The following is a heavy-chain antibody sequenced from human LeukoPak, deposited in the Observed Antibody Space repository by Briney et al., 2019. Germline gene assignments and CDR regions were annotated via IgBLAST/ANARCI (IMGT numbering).Heavy chain of an antibody. CDR3: ARAELLWFGELAMVPFDY. D-gene: IGHD3-10*01. CDR2: INSDESST. CDR1: GFTFSNYW. Sequence: GGSLRLSCAASGFTFSNYWMHWVRQAPGKGLVWVSRINSDESSTSYADSVKGRFTISRDNAKNTLHLQMNSLRAEDTAVYYCARAELLWFGELAMVPFDYWGQGTLVTVSS. V-gene: IGHV3-74*01. J-gene: IGHJ4*02.